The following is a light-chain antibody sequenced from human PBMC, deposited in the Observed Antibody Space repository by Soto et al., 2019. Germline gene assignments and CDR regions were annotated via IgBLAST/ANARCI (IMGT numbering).Light chain of an antibody. Sequence: EIVLTQSPATLSLSPGERATLSCRASQSVGSYLAWYQQKPGQAPRLLIYDASNRATGIPTRCSGRGSGTDFTLIISSLEPEDFAVYYCQQRGNWPPYSFGQGTKTGD. V-gene: IGKV3-11*01. CDR2: DAS. CDR3: QQRGNWPPYS. CDR1: QSVGSY. J-gene: IGKJ2*03.